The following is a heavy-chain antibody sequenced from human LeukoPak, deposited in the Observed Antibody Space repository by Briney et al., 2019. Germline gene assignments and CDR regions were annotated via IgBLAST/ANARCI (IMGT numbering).Heavy chain of an antibody. Sequence: GASVTVSCKASGGTFSSYAISWVRQAPGQGLEWMGGIIPIFGTANYAQKFQGRVTINADESTSTAYMELSSLRSEDMAVYYCTSYYYDSSGYYYLFGYWGQGTLVTVSS. CDR1: GGTFSSYA. J-gene: IGHJ4*02. D-gene: IGHD3-22*01. CDR2: IIPIFGTA. V-gene: IGHV1-69*13. CDR3: TSYYYDSSGYYYLFGY.